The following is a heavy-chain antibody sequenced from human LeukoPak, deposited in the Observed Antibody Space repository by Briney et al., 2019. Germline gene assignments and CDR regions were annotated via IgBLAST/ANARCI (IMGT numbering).Heavy chain of an antibody. Sequence: LSLTCTVSGGSISSGGYYWSWIRQAPGKGLEWVSYISSSSSYTNYADSVKGRFTISRDNAKNSLYRQMNSLRAEDTAVYYCASVWFGEPLNDHWGQGTLVTVSS. CDR3: ASVWFGEPLNDH. CDR1: GGSISSGGYY. J-gene: IGHJ4*02. D-gene: IGHD3-10*01. V-gene: IGHV3-11*03. CDR2: ISSSSSYT.